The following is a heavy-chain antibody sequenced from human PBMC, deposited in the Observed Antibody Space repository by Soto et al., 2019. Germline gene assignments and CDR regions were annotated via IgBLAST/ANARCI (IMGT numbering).Heavy chain of an antibody. Sequence: EVQLVESGGGLVKPGGSLRLACAASGFTFNTYAMNWVRQAPGKGLEWVSCISSSSTYIYYADSVKGRFTISRNNAKNLLNLQINRLSADDTAIYYRARDFGDSKGSYYYYGMHVWGQGTTVTVSS. D-gene: IGHD2-21*02. J-gene: IGHJ6*02. CDR3: ARDFGDSKGSYYYYGMHV. CDR2: ISSSSTYI. CDR1: GFTFNTYA. V-gene: IGHV3-21*01.